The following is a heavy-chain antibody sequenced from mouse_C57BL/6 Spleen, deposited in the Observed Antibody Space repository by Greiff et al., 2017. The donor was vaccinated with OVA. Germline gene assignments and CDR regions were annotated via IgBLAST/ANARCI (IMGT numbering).Heavy chain of an antibody. J-gene: IGHJ2*01. CDR2: IRLKSDNYAT. Sequence: EVKLEESGGGLVQPGGSMKLSCVASGFTFSNYWMNWVRQSPEKGLEWVAQIRLKSDNYATHYAESVKGRFTISRDYSKSSVYLQMNNLRAEDTGIYYCTVYYYYGSVDYWGQGTTLTVSS. V-gene: IGHV6-3*01. CDR3: TVYYYYGSVDY. CDR1: GFTFSNYW. D-gene: IGHD1-1*01.